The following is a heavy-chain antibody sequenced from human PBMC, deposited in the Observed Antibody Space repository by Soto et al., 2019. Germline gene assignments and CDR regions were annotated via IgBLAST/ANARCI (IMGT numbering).Heavy chain of an antibody. J-gene: IGHJ5*02. D-gene: IGHD3-3*01. CDR1: GFTFSSYA. Sequence: EVQLLESGGGLVQPGGSLRLSCAASGFTFSSYAMSWVRQAPGKGLEWVSAISGSGGSTYYADSVKGRFTISRDNAKNALYLQMTSLRAEDTAVSYCARALTIFGVPPPNDWFDPWGQGTLVTVSS. CDR3: ARALTIFGVPPPNDWFDP. CDR2: ISGSGGST. V-gene: IGHV3-23*01.